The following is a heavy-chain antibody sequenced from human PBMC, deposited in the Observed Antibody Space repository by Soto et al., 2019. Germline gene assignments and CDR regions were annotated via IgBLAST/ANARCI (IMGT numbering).Heavy chain of an antibody. CDR1: GITISNYF. Sequence: QVQLVESVGGVVQPGRSLRVSCAASGITISNYFMYWVRQAQGKGLEWVAAISYDGSNKHYSDSVKGRFTISRDNSKNTLYLQMNSLRDEDTAVYYCVAGDKYYAMGVWGQGTTVAVSS. CDR2: ISYDGSNK. CDR3: VAGDKYYAMGV. V-gene: IGHV3-30-3*01. D-gene: IGHD6-6*01. J-gene: IGHJ6*02.